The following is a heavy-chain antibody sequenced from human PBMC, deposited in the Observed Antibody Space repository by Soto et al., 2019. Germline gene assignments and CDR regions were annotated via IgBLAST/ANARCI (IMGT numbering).Heavy chain of an antibody. CDR3: AKVFAVAGTGDYFDY. CDR1: GFTFSSYA. D-gene: IGHD6-19*01. V-gene: IGHV3-23*01. J-gene: IGHJ4*02. Sequence: GGSLRLSCAASGFTFSSYAMSWVRQAPGKGLEWVSAISGSGGSTYYADSVKGRFTISRDNSKNTLYLQMNSLRAEDTAVYYSAKVFAVAGTGDYFDYWGQGTLVTVSS. CDR2: ISGSGGST.